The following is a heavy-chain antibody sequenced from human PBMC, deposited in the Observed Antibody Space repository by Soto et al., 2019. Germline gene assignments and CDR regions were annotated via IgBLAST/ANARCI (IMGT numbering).Heavy chain of an antibody. CDR1: GFTFSSYT. CDR2: ISHDGINK. CDR3: GRCTSTSCHLGSDY. V-gene: IGHV3-30-3*01. J-gene: IGHJ4*02. Sequence: VQLVESGGGLVKPGGSLRLSCAASGFTFSSYTMNWVRQAPGKGLEWVALISHDGINKYYADSVRGRFTISRDSSTNTLYLQMNSLRAADTAVYYCGRCTSTSCHLGSDYWGQGTLVTVSS. D-gene: IGHD2-2*01.